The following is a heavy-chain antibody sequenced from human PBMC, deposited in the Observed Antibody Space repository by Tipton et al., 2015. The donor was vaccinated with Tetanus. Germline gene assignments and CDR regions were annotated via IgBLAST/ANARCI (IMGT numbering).Heavy chain of an antibody. CDR3: ARGVDRAKAGTD. V-gene: IGHV4-34*01. CDR2: IHPSGST. CDR1: GGSFSGYY. D-gene: IGHD5-18*01. Sequence: GLVKPSETLSLTCAVYGGSFSGYYCSWIRQSPGRGLEWIGEIHPSGSTYYNPSFTSRITPSQDTSKNQFSLKLNSVTAADTAVYYCARGVDRAKAGTDWGQGTLVTVSS. J-gene: IGHJ4*02.